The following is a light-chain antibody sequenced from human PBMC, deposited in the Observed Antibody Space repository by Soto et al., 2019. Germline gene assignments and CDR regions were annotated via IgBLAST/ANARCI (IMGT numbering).Light chain of an antibody. CDR3: QQYGSPWT. Sequence: EIVLTQSPGTLSLSPGERATLSCRASQSVSSSYLAWYQQKPGQAPRLLIYGASSRATGIPDRFSGSGSGTDFTLTISRLEPEDFAVYYCQQYGSPWTFGQGTEVDIK. CDR1: QSVSSSY. V-gene: IGKV3-20*01. CDR2: GAS. J-gene: IGKJ1*01.